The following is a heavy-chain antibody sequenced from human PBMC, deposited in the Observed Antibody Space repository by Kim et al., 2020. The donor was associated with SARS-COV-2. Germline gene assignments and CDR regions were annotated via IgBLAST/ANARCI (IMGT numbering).Heavy chain of an antibody. CDR2: INPNSGDT. Sequence: ASVKVSCKASGYAFTGYSIHWVRQAPGQGLEYMGWINPNSGDTHSSQKFQGWVTMTRDTSISTAYLELRSLRSDETAVYYCARDRGDAYDSWGKGTWVT. J-gene: IGHJ4*02. CDR1: GYAFTGYS. CDR3: ARDRGDAYDS. V-gene: IGHV1-2*04. D-gene: IGHD5-12*01.